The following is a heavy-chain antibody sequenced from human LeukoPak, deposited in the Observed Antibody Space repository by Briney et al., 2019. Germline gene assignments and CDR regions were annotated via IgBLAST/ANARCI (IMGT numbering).Heavy chain of an antibody. J-gene: IGHJ3*02. CDR3: AGGPDITMIVDNDAFDI. V-gene: IGHV4-59*08. CDR1: GGSISSYY. Sequence: PSETLSLTCTVSGGSISSYYWSWIRQPPGKGLEWIGYIYCSGSTNYNPSLKSRVTISVDTSKNQFSLKLSSVTAADTAVYYCAGGPDITMIVDNDAFDIWGQGTMVTVSS. D-gene: IGHD3-22*01. CDR2: IYCSGST.